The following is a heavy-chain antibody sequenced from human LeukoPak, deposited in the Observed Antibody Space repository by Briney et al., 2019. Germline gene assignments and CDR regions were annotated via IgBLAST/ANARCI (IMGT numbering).Heavy chain of an antibody. CDR2: IYYSGST. D-gene: IGHD3-3*01. Sequence: SETLSLTCTVSGGSISSSSYYWGWIRQPPGKGLEWIGSIYYSGSTNYNPSLKSRVTISVDTSKNQFSLKLSSVTAADTAVYYCARGIEDFWSGYYNWFDPWGQGTLVTVSS. J-gene: IGHJ5*02. V-gene: IGHV4-39*07. CDR1: GGSISSSSYY. CDR3: ARGIEDFWSGYYNWFDP.